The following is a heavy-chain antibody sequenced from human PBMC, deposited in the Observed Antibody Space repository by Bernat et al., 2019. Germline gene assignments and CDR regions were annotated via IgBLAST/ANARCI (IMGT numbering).Heavy chain of an antibody. Sequence: QVQLQQWGAGLLKPSETLSLTCAVYGRSFSDYQWTWIRQTPGKGLEWIGEINHSEYTKYNPSLESRITMSIATSKQQFSLNMTSVTAADTGVYYCASFFRLPDIFDYWGQGSLVTVSS. D-gene: IGHD2-15*01. CDR3: ASFFRLPDIFDY. V-gene: IGHV4-34*01. CDR2: INHSEYT. J-gene: IGHJ4*02. CDR1: GRSFSDYQ.